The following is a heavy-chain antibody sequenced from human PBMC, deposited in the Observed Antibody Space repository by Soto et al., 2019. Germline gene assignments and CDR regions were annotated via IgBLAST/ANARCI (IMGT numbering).Heavy chain of an antibody. CDR1: GFPFSSYS. CDR3: AKGGWAQVWPLFEY. D-gene: IGHD3-16*01. V-gene: IGHV3-21*01. J-gene: IGHJ4*02. CDR2: ITGSSSYI. Sequence: PGGSLRLSCAGSGFPFSSYSMNWVRQAPGKGLEWVSSITGSSSYIHYADSVKGRFTISRDNAKNSLYLQMNSLRGEDTAVYYCAKGGWAQVWPLFEYWGQGLLVIVTS.